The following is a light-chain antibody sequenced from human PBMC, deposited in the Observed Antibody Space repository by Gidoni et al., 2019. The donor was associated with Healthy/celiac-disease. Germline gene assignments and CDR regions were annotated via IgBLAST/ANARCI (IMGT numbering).Light chain of an antibody. Sequence: DIQMTQSPSSLSASEGDRVTITCRASQSISSYLNWYQQKPGKAPKLLIYAATSLQSVVPSRLSGSVSGTDFTLTISSLQPEDFANYYCQQSYSTPQTFGGGTKVEIK. CDR3: QQSYSTPQT. V-gene: IGKV1-39*01. J-gene: IGKJ4*01. CDR1: QSISSY. CDR2: AAT.